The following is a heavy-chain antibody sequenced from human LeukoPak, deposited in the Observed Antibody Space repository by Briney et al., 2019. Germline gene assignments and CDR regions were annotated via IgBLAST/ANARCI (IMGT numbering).Heavy chain of an antibody. D-gene: IGHD3-3*01. Sequence: ASVKVSCKASGYTFTGYYMHWVRQAPGQGLEWMGWINPNSGGTNYAQKFRGRVTMTRDTSISTAYMELSRLRSDDTAVYYCARDLRWGPAYDFWSGYSAADYWGQGTLVTVSS. V-gene: IGHV1-2*02. CDR1: GYTFTGYY. J-gene: IGHJ4*02. CDR2: INPNSGGT. CDR3: ARDLRWGPAYDFWSGYSAADY.